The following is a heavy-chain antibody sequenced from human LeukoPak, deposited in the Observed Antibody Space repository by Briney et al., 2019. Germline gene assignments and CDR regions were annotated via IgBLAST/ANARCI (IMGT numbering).Heavy chain of an antibody. D-gene: IGHD3-3*01. CDR1: GFTFSDYY. V-gene: IGHV3-53*01. CDR3: ARDWSATNGLDL. J-gene: IGHJ5*02. CDR2: IYSGGST. Sequence: GGSLRLSCAASGFTFSDYYMSWVRQAPGKGLEWVSVIYSGGSTYYADSVKGRFTISRDNSKNTLYLQMNSLRAEDTAVYYCARDWSATNGLDLWGQGTLVTVSS.